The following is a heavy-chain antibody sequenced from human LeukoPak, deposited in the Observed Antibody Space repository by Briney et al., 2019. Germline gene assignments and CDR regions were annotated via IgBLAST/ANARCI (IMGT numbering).Heavy chain of an antibody. D-gene: IGHD3-3*01. V-gene: IGHV3-11*01. CDR3: ARQRRVPSPYGMDV. Sequence: GGSLRLSCAASGFTFSDYYMSWIRQAPGKGLEWVSYISSSGSTIYYADSVKGRFTISRDNAKNSLYLQMNSLRAEDTAVYYCARQRRVPSPYGMDVWGEGTTVTVSS. CDR2: ISSSGSTI. CDR1: GFTFSDYY. J-gene: IGHJ6*01.